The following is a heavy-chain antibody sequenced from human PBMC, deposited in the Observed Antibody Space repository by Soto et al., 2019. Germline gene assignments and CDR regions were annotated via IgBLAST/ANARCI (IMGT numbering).Heavy chain of an antibody. J-gene: IGHJ4*02. D-gene: IGHD2-8*02. CDR2: INHTGST. Sequence: SETLSLTCAVYGGSFSGYSWTWIRQPPGTGLEWIGEINHTGSTNYNPSLKGRVTISVDTSKNQFSLKLTSVTAADTAVYYCARDKITGLFGYWGQGTLVTVSS. CDR3: ARDKITGLFGY. CDR1: GGSFSGYS. V-gene: IGHV4-34*01.